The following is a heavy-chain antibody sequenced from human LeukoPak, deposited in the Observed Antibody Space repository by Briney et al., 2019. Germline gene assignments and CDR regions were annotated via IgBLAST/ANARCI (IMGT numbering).Heavy chain of an antibody. V-gene: IGHV4-38-2*02. Sequence: SETLSLTCTVSGYSIRSGYHWSWIRQTPGKGLEWLGSIYQSGSTYDNPSLKSRVTLSVDTSKNQFSLKLSSVTAADTAVYYCARRPAGLVLYGRGYYMDVWGKGTTVTISS. D-gene: IGHD6-19*01. CDR2: IYQSGST. J-gene: IGHJ6*03. CDR1: GYSIRSGYH. CDR3: ARRPAGLVLYGRGYYMDV.